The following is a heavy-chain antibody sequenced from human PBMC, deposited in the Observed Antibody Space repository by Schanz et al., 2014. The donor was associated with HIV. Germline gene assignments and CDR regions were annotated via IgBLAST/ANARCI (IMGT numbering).Heavy chain of an antibody. Sequence: EVQLLESGGGLVQPGGSQRLSCAASGFAFSDYAMSWVRQAPGKGLDWVSAISGSGVSTYYADSVKGRFTVSRDNSKNTLYLQMNSLRAEDTAVYYCAKGQRGMVRGDIDYWGQGTLVTVSS. J-gene: IGHJ4*02. CDR2: ISGSGVST. V-gene: IGHV3-23*01. D-gene: IGHD3-10*01. CDR3: AKGQRGMVRGDIDY. CDR1: GFAFSDYA.